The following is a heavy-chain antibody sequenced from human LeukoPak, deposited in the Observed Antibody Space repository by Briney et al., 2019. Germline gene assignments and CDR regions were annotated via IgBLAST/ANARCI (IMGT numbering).Heavy chain of an antibody. CDR3: AGSPTPGAAFDI. D-gene: IGHD2-15*01. Sequence: PGGSLRLSCAASGFPFSSYAMQWVRQAPGKGMAWVAVISNDGSNKYYADSVKGRFTISRDNSKNTLYLQMNSLRAEDTAVYYCAGSPTPGAAFDIWGQGTMVTVSS. J-gene: IGHJ3*02. CDR1: GFPFSSYA. V-gene: IGHV3-30-3*01. CDR2: ISNDGSNK.